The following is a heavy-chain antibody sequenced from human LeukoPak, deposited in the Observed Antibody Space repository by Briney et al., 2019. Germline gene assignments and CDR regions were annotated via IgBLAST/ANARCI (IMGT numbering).Heavy chain of an antibody. D-gene: IGHD2-2*01. CDR3: ASVSDCSSTSCYGSIDY. V-gene: IGHV4-30-4*08. Sequence: SETLSLTCTVSGGSISSGDYYWSWIRQPPGKGLEGIGYIYYSGSTYYNPSLKSRVTISVDTSQDQFSLKLSSVTAADTAVYYCASVSDCSSTSCYGSIDYWGQVILVTVSS. CDR2: IYYSGST. CDR1: GGSISSGDYY. J-gene: IGHJ4*02.